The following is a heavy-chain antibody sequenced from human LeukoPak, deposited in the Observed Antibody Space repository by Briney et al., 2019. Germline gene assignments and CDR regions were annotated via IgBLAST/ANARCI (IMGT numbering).Heavy chain of an antibody. D-gene: IGHD2-2*01. V-gene: IGHV5-51*01. CDR3: ARSYLGYCSSTSCLNWFDP. CDR2: IYPGDSDT. J-gene: IGHJ5*02. CDR1: GYSFTSYW. Sequence: GESLKISCKGSGYSFTSYWICWVRPMPGKGLEWVGIIYPGDSDTRYSPSFQGQVTISADKSISTAYLQWSSLTASDTAMYYCARSYLGYCSSTSCLNWFDPWGQGTLVTVSS.